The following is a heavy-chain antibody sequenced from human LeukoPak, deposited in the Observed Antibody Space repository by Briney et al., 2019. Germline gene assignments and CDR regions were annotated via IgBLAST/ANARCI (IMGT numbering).Heavy chain of an antibody. J-gene: IGHJ4*02. CDR2: IIPILGIA. V-gene: IGHV1-69*04. Sequence: SVKVSCKASGGTFSSYAISWVRQAPGQGPEWMGRIIPILGIANYAQKFQGRVTITADKSTSTAYMELSSLRSEDTAVYYCARHVTTVTTRFEYWGQGTLVTVSS. CDR3: ARHVTTVTTRFEY. CDR1: GGTFSSYA. D-gene: IGHD4-17*01.